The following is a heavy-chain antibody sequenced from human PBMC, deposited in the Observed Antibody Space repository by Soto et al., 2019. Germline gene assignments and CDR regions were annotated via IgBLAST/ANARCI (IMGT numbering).Heavy chain of an antibody. CDR2: ISSSSSYI. J-gene: IGHJ4*02. D-gene: IGHD5-18*01. CDR1: GFTFSSYS. V-gene: IGHV3-21*01. Sequence: GGSLRLSCAASGFTFSSYSMNWVRQAPGKGLEWVSSISSSSSYIYYADSVKGRFTISRDNAKNSLYLQMNSLRAEDTAVYYCARFLDTAMVMGVPYYFDYWGQGTLVTVSS. CDR3: ARFLDTAMVMGVPYYFDY.